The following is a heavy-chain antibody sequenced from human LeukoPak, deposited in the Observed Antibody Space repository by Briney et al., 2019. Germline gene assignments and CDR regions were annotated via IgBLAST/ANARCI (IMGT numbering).Heavy chain of an antibody. Sequence: GASVKVSCKVSGYTLTELSMHWVRQAPGKGLEWMGGFDPEDGETIYAQKFQGRVTMTEDTSTDTAYMELSSLRSEDTAVYYCARGIRSEEWLLVMDVWGKGTTVTVSS. J-gene: IGHJ6*03. CDR2: FDPEDGET. CDR1: GYTLTELS. D-gene: IGHD3-3*01. V-gene: IGHV1-24*01. CDR3: ARGIRSEEWLLVMDV.